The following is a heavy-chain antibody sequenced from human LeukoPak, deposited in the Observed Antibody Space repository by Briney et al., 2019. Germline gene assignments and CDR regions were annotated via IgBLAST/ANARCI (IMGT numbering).Heavy chain of an antibody. CDR3: ATDRTDCSGGSCYSLYYYYYMDV. CDR2: ISWNSGSI. D-gene: IGHD2-15*01. CDR1: GFTFDDYA. Sequence: GGSLRLSCAVSGFTFDDYAMHWVRQAPGKGLEWGSGISWNSGSIGYADSVKGRFTISRDNAKNSVYLQMNSVRAEDTALYYCATDRTDCSGGSCYSLYYYYYMDVWGKGTTVTVSS. J-gene: IGHJ6*03. V-gene: IGHV3-9*01.